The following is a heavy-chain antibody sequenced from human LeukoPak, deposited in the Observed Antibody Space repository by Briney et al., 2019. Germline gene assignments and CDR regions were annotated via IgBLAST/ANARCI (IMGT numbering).Heavy chain of an antibody. Sequence: SETLSLTCAVYGGSFSGYYWSWIRQPPGKGLEWIGEINHSGSTNYNPSLKSRVTISVDTSKNQFSLKLSSVTAADTAVYYCARVEDTAMVLQASFDYWGQGTLVTVSS. CDR1: GGSFSGYY. CDR3: ARVEDTAMVLQASFDY. J-gene: IGHJ4*02. V-gene: IGHV4-34*01. D-gene: IGHD5-18*01. CDR2: INHSGST.